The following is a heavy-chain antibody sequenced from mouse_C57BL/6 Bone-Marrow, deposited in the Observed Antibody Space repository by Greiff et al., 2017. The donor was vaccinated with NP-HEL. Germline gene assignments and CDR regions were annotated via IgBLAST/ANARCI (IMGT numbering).Heavy chain of an antibody. Sequence: EVMLVESGAELVRPGASVKLSCTVSGFNIKDDYMHWVKQRPEQGLEWIGWIDPENGDTESASKFQGKATITADTSSNTAYLQLSSLTSEDTAVYYCTTCGSSPYAMDYWGQGTSVTVSS. CDR3: TTCGSSPYAMDY. CDR2: IDPENGDT. D-gene: IGHD1-1*01. J-gene: IGHJ4*01. V-gene: IGHV14-4*01. CDR1: GFNIKDDY.